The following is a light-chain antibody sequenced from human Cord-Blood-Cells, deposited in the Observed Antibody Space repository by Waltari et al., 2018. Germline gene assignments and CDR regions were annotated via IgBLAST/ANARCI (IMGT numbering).Light chain of an antibody. Sequence: QPVLTQSSSASASLGSSVKLTCTLSSGHSSYIIAWHQQQPGKAPRYLMKLEGSGSYNKRSGVPARFSGSSSGADCYLTFSNLQSEDEADYYCETWDSNTVVFGGGTKLTVL. CDR1: SGHSSYI. CDR2: LEGSGSY. CDR3: ETWDSNTVV. J-gene: IGLJ2*01. V-gene: IGLV4-60*03.